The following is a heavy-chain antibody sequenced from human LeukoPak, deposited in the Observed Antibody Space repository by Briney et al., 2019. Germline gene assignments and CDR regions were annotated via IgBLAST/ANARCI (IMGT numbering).Heavy chain of an antibody. CDR1: RYTFTGYY. CDR2: INPNSGGT. CDR3: ARADCGGDCYSVDY. Sequence: GASVKVSCKASRYTFTGYYIHWVRQAPGQGLEWMGWINPNSGGTNSAQKFQGRVTMTRDTSTSTVYMELSSLRSEDTAVYYCARADCGGDCYSVDYWGQGTLVTVSS. J-gene: IGHJ4*02. V-gene: IGHV1-2*02. D-gene: IGHD2-21*02.